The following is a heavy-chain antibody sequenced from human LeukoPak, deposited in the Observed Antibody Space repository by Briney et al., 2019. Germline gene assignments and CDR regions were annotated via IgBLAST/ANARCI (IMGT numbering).Heavy chain of an antibody. CDR3: AKDLFGGPARAFFDY. J-gene: IGHJ4*02. CDR2: ISGSGGYA. D-gene: IGHD3-16*01. V-gene: IGHV3-23*01. CDR1: GFTFSIYP. Sequence: PGGSLRLSCAASGFTFSIYPMSWVRQAPGKGLEWVSSISGSGGYAYYANSVTGRFITFRYNSKNSLLLQMNRLRAEDTAVYYCAKDLFGGPARAFFDYWGRGTLVTVSS.